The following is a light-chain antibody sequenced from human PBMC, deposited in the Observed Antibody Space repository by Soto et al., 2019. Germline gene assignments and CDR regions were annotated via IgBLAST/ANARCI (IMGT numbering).Light chain of an antibody. V-gene: IGLV8-61*01. CDR1: SGSVSISYY. CDR2: STN. CDR3: VLYMGSGIWV. Sequence: QTVVTQEPSFSVSPGRTVTLTCGLSSGSVSISYYPSWYQQTPGQAPLTLIYSTNTRSSGVPDRFSGSILGNKAALTITGAQADDESDYYCVLYMGSGIWVFGGGTKLTVL. J-gene: IGLJ3*02.